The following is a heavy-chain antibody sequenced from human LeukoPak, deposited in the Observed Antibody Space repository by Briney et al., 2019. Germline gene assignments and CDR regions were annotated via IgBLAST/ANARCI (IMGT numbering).Heavy chain of an antibody. D-gene: IGHD7-27*01. CDR3: ARERGDRDTFDI. V-gene: IGHV7-4-1*02. CDR1: GFTFTSYA. J-gene: IGHJ3*02. Sequence: ASVKVSCKASGFTFTSYAINWVRQAPGQGLEWMGWININTANPTYAQGFTGRLAFSLDTSVSTAYLQISSLKAEDTAVYYCARERGDRDTFDIWGQGTMVTVSS. CDR2: ININTANP.